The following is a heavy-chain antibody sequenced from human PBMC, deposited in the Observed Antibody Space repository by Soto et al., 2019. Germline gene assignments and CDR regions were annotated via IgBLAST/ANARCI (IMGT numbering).Heavy chain of an antibody. CDR2: ISYDGSNK. J-gene: IGHJ6*02. V-gene: IGHV3-30-3*01. CDR1: GFTFSSYA. D-gene: IGHD3-16*02. CDR3: ALLSANLGGMDV. Sequence: GGSLRLSCAASGFTFSSYAMHWVRQAPGKGLEWVAVISYDGSNKYYADSVKGRFTISRDNSKNTLYLQMNSLRAEDTAVYYCALLSANLGGMDVWGQGTTVTVSS.